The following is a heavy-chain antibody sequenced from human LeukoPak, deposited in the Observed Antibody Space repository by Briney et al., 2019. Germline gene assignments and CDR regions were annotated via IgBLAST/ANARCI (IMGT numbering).Heavy chain of an antibody. CDR3: ARPSMGWGGPPHD. D-gene: IGHD3-16*01. CDR2: ISSNGGST. Sequence: GGSLRLSCAASGFTFSSYAMHWVRQAPGQGLEYVSAISSNGGSTYYADSVKGRFTISRDNSKNTLHLQMDSLRPEDMAVYYCARPSMGWGGPPHDWGQGTLVTVSS. J-gene: IGHJ4*02. V-gene: IGHV3-64*02. CDR1: GFTFSSYA.